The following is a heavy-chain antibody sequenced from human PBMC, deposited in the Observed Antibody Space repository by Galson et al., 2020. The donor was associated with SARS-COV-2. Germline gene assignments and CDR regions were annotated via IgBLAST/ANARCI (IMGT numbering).Heavy chain of an antibody. CDR1: GYSISSGYY. Sequence: SETLSLTCTVSGYSISSGYYWGWIRQPPGKGLEWIGSFYHSGGTYYNPSFESRVTISIDTSKNQFSLNLASATAADTAFYYCARAKVHRGGQPPPHFWGQGAPFTVSS. V-gene: IGHV4-38-2*02. CDR2: FYHSGGT. J-gene: IGHJ4*02. D-gene: IGHD3-10*01. CDR3: ARAKVHRGGQPPPHF.